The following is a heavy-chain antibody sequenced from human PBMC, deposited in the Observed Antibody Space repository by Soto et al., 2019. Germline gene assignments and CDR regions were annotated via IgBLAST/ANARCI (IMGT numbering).Heavy chain of an antibody. D-gene: IGHD6-19*01. CDR3: AKSSGWYGASSYDY. V-gene: IGHV3-23*01. CDR1: GFTFSSYA. J-gene: IGHJ4*02. Sequence: GSLRLSCAASGFTFSSYAMIWVRQAPGKGLEWVSAISGSGGSTYYADSVKGRFTISRDNSKNTLYLQMNSLRAEDTAVYYCAKSSGWYGASSYDYWGQGTLVTVSS. CDR2: ISGSGGST.